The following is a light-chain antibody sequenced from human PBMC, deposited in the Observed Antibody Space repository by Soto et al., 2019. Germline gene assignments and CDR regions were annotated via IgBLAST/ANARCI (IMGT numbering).Light chain of an antibody. CDR1: QSISTY. J-gene: IGKJ5*01. V-gene: IGKV1-39*01. CDR2: AAS. CDR3: QQSYSTPIT. Sequence: DIQMTQSPSSLSASVGDRVTITCRASQSISTYLNWYQQKPGKAPNLLIFAASSLQGGVPSRFSGSGSGTDFTLTISSLQPEDFATYYCQQSYSTPITFGQGTRLEIK.